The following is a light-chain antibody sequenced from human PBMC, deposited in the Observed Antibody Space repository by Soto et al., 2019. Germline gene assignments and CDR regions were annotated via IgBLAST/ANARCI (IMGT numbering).Light chain of an antibody. CDR1: QSVSSSY. Sequence: EIVLTQSPGTLSLSPGERATLSCRASQSVSSSYLAWYQHKPGQPPRLLIYGASNRATGIPDRFSGSGSGTDFTLTISRVEPEDVAVYYCQQYGISPRTFGQGTKVEIK. CDR2: GAS. J-gene: IGKJ1*01. CDR3: QQYGISPRT. V-gene: IGKV3-20*01.